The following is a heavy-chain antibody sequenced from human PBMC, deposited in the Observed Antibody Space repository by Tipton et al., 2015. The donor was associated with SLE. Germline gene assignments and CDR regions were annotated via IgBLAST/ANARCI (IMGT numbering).Heavy chain of an antibody. V-gene: IGHV4-34*01. Sequence: TLSLTCAVYGGSFSAYYWSWIRQPPGKGLEWIGEINHSGSTNYNPSLKSRVTISVDTSKNQFSLKLTYVTAADTAVYYCVRGGGSSSGRWFDPWGRGTLVTVSS. J-gene: IGHJ5*02. CDR2: INHSGST. CDR3: VRGGGSSSGRWFDP. D-gene: IGHD3-10*01. CDR1: GGSFSAYY.